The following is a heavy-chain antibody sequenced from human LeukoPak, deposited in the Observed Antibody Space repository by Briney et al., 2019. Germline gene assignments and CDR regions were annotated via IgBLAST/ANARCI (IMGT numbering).Heavy chain of an antibody. D-gene: IGHD2-2*01. CDR2: IYYSGST. CDR1: GGSISSGDYY. CDR3: AREGIVVVPAAMN. V-gene: IGHV4-30-4*08. J-gene: IGHJ4*02. Sequence: SETLSLTCTVSGGSISSGDYYWSWIRQPPGKGLEWIGYIYYSGSTYYNPSLKSRVTISVDTSKNQFSLTLSSVTAADTAVYYCAREGIVVVPAAMNWGQGTLVTVSS.